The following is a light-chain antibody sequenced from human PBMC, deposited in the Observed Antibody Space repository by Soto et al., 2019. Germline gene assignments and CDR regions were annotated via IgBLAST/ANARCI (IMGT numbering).Light chain of an antibody. V-gene: IGKV3-15*01. CDR2: GAS. J-gene: IGKJ5*01. CDR3: QQYQKGPPTA. Sequence: IVMTKSQATLSLSPGESATLSCSASQYISTDLSWYRQTPGQAPRRLSYGASTRATGIPARFSASGSATEFTLTISSLQSENFAVYYCQQYQKGPPTAFGPVSRL. CDR1: QYISTD.